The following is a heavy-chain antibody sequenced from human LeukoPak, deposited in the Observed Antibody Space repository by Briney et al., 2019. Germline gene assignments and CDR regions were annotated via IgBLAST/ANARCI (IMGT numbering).Heavy chain of an antibody. Sequence: ASVKVSCKASGGTFTSYAISWVRQAPGQGLEWMGWINPNSGGTNYAQKFQGRVTMTRDTSISTAYMELSRLRSDDTAVYYCARVISEALRWWFDYWGQGTLVTVSS. CDR3: ARVISEALRWWFDY. D-gene: IGHD2-15*01. CDR2: INPNSGGT. J-gene: IGHJ4*02. CDR1: GGTFTSYA. V-gene: IGHV1-2*02.